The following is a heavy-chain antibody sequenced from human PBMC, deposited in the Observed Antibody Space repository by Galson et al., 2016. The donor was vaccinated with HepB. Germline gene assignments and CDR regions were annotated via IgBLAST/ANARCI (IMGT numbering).Heavy chain of an antibody. D-gene: IGHD6-19*01. Sequence: SLRLSCAASGFTVSSNYMSWVRQAPGKGPEWVSIIYGDGSTYHADSVQGRFTISRDNSKNTVYLQMNSLRAADTAVYYCAGGGAVSGLGYWGQGTLVTVSS. V-gene: IGHV3-53*01. CDR1: GFTVSSNY. J-gene: IGHJ4*02. CDR2: IYGDGST. CDR3: AGGGAVSGLGY.